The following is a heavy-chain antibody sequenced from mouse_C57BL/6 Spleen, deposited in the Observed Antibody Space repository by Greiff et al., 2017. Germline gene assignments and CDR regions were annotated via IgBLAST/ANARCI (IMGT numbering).Heavy chain of an antibody. D-gene: IGHD1-2*01. J-gene: IGHJ2*01. CDR2: IDPENGDT. Sequence: EVQLQQSGAELVRPGASVKLSCTASGFNITDDYMHWVKQRPEQGLEWIGWIDPENGDTEYTTKFQGKATITADKSSNTAYLQLSSLTSEDTAVYYCTSSYGGLDYWGQGTTLTVSS. V-gene: IGHV14-4*01. CDR3: TSSYGGLDY. CDR1: GFNITDDY.